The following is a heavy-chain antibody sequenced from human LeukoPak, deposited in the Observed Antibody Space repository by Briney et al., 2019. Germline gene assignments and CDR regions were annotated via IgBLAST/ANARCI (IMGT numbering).Heavy chain of an antibody. CDR3: ARISHLSGFFYMDV. J-gene: IGHJ6*03. CDR1: GFTFSSYE. D-gene: IGHD2/OR15-2a*01. Sequence: GGSLRLSCAASGFTFSSYEMNWVRQAPGKGLEWVSYISSSCRTIYYADSVKGLFTIPRDNAKNSLYLQMNSVRAEDTAVYYCARISHLSGFFYMDVWGKGTTVTISS. V-gene: IGHV3-48*03. CDR2: ISSSCRTI.